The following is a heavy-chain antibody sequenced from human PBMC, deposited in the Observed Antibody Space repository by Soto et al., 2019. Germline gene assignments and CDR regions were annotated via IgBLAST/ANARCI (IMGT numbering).Heavy chain of an antibody. V-gene: IGHV3-23*01. Sequence: PGGSLRLSCAASGFTFSSYAMSWVRQAPGKGLEWVSAISGSGGSTYYADSVKGRSTISRDNSKNTLYLQMNSLRAEDTAVYYCAKDLEWLYVRYFDYWGQGTLVTVSS. CDR2: ISGSGGST. J-gene: IGHJ4*02. CDR1: GFTFSSYA. D-gene: IGHD3-3*01. CDR3: AKDLEWLYVRYFDY.